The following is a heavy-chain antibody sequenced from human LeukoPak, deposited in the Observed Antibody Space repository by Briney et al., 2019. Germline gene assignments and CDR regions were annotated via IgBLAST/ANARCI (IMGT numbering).Heavy chain of an antibody. V-gene: IGHV3-11*05. CDR3: ARVVSAAGNLFDY. CDR2: ISSSSSYT. CDR1: GFTFSDYY. J-gene: IGHJ4*02. Sequence: GGSLRLSCAASGFTFSDYYMSWIRQAPGKGLEWVSYISSSSSYTNYADSVKGRFTISRDNAKNSLYLQMNSLGAEDTAVYYCARVVSAAGNLFDYWGQGTLVTVSS. D-gene: IGHD6-13*01.